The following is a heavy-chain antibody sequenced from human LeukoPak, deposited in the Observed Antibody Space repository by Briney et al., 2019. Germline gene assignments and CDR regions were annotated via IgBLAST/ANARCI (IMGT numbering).Heavy chain of an antibody. CDR3: ARDRDSGWYPFDY. D-gene: IGHD6-19*01. CDR2: ISSSSSYI. J-gene: IGHJ4*02. Sequence: PGGSLRRSCAASGFTFSSYSMNWVRQAPGKGLEWVSSISSSSSYIYYADSVKGRFTISRDNAKNSLYLQMNSLRAEDTAVYYCARDRDSGWYPFDYWGQGTLVTVSS. V-gene: IGHV3-21*01. CDR1: GFTFSSYS.